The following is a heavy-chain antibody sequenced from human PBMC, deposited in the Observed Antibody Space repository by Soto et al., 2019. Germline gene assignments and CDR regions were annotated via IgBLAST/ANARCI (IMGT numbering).Heavy chain of an antibody. J-gene: IGHJ4*02. V-gene: IGHV1-18*01. CDR1: GYTFTSYD. CDR3: ARDLGQQLVDY. Sequence: ASVKVSCKASGYTFTSYDINWVRQATGQGLEWMGWINPNSGGTNYAQKLQGRVTMTTDTSTSTAYMELRSLRSDDTAVYYCARDLGQQLVDYWGQGTLVTVSS. D-gene: IGHD6-13*01. CDR2: INPNSGGT.